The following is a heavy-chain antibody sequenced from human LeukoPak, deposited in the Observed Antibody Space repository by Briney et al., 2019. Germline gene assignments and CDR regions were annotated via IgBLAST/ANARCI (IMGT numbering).Heavy chain of an antibody. V-gene: IGHV4-4*07. CDR3: AREIPPSSSADY. CDR2: IYSSGST. J-gene: IGHJ4*02. Sequence: SETLSLTCTVSGGSISSYYWSWIRQPAGKGLEWIGRIYSSGSTNYNPSLKSRVTISVDTSKNQFSLKLSSVTAADTAVYYCAREIPPSSSADYWGQGTLVTVSS. D-gene: IGHD6-6*01. CDR1: GGSISSYY.